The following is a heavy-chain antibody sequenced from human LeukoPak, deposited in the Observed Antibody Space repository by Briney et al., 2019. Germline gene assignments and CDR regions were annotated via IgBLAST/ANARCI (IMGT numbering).Heavy chain of an antibody. J-gene: IGHJ4*02. V-gene: IGHV4-59*01. Sequence: PSETLSLTCAVSGGSINSYYWSWIRQPPGKGLEWIGYIYYRGTTNYNPSLKSRVTISVDTSKNQFSLRLNSVTAADTAVYFCARKGGAGTGFDYWGQGTQVTVSS. D-gene: IGHD1-1*01. CDR1: GGSINSYY. CDR3: ARKGGAGTGFDY. CDR2: IYYRGTT.